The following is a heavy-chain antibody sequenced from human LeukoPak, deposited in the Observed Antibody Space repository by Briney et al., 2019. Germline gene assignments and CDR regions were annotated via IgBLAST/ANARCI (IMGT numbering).Heavy chain of an antibody. V-gene: IGHV4-59*10. CDR3: ARAHNWFDP. CDR1: GGSFSGYY. J-gene: IGHJ5*02. CDR2: IYASGST. Sequence: PSETLSLTCAVYGGSFSGYYWSWIRQPAGKGLEWIGRIYASGSTYYNPSLKSRVTISVDTSKNQFSLKLSSVTAADTAVYYCARAHNWFDPWGQGTLVTVSS.